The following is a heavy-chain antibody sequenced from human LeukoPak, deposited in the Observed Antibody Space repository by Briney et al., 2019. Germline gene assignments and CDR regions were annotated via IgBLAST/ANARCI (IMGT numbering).Heavy chain of an antibody. Sequence: SETLSLTCTVSGGSISSYYWSWIRQPAGKGLEWIGRIYTSGSTNYNPSLKSRVTMSVDTSKNQFSLKLSSVTAADTAVYYCARGPRMVQGVITTFDSWGQGTLVTVSS. CDR1: GGSISSYY. J-gene: IGHJ4*02. CDR2: IYTSGST. D-gene: IGHD3-10*01. CDR3: ARGPRMVQGVITTFDS. V-gene: IGHV4-4*07.